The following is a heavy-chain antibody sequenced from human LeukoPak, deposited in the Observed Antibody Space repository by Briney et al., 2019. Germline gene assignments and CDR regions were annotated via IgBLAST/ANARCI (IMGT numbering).Heavy chain of an antibody. CDR2: ISYDGSNK. D-gene: IGHD6-13*01. V-gene: IGHV3-30-3*01. J-gene: IGHJ4*02. CDR3: ARDAAAWFDY. Sequence: PGGSLRLSCAASGFTFSNYPMHWVRQAPGKGLEWLTLISYDGSNKFYPDSVKGRFTISRDNSKNTLYLQMNSLRAEDTAVYYCARDAAAWFDYWGRGTLVTVSS. CDR1: GFTFSNYP.